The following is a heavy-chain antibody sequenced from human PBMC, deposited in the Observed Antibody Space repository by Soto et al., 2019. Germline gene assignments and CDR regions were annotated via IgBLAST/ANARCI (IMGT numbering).Heavy chain of an antibody. J-gene: IGHJ4*02. CDR3: ARYKYNGYYLDY. Sequence: GASVKVSCKASGYTFSTYYMHWVRQAPGQGYEWMGIINPSGGSTTYAQKFQGRVTMTRDTPTTPVYMELSSLKSEDPAVYYSARYKYNGYYLDYWGKGTLVTVSS. V-gene: IGHV1-46*01. CDR2: INPSGGST. CDR1: GYTFSTYY. D-gene: IGHD1-1*01.